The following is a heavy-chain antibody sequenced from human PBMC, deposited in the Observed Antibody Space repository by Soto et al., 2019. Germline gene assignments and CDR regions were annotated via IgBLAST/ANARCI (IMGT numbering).Heavy chain of an antibody. V-gene: IGHV3-23*01. CDR3: ARRDYDSRRDYYYYGMDV. CDR1: GFSFSTFD. CDR2: IRGSDGAT. D-gene: IGHD3-22*01. Sequence: GGSLRLSCEASGFSFSTFDMSWVRQAPGKGLQCVSFIRGSDGATYYADSVKGRFTISRDNSKNTLYLQMNSLRAEDTAVYYCARRDYDSRRDYYYYGMDVWGQGTTVTVSS. J-gene: IGHJ6*02.